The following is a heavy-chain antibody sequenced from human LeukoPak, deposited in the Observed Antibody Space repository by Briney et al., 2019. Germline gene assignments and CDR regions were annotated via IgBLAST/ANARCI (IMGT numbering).Heavy chain of an antibody. V-gene: IGHV4-34*01. D-gene: IGHD1-26*01. CDR2: INHSGST. Sequence: PSETLSLTCAVYGGSFSGYYWSWIRQPPGKGLEWIGEINHSGSTNYNPSLKSRVTISVDTSKNQFSLKLSSVTAADTAVYYCARARPWWELLCWFDPWAREPWSPSPQ. J-gene: IGHJ5*02. CDR3: ARARPWWELLCWFDP. CDR1: GGSFSGYY.